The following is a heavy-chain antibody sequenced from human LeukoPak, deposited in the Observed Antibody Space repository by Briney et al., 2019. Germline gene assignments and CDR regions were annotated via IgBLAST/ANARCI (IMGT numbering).Heavy chain of an antibody. J-gene: IGHJ4*02. CDR1: GYTFTGYY. CDR3: ARDDLHYYDSSGYSPLRY. CDR2: INPNSGGT. D-gene: IGHD3-22*01. V-gene: IGHV1-2*02. Sequence: GASVKASCKASGYTFTGYYMHWVRQAPGQGLEWMGWINPNSGGTNYAQKFQGRVTMTRDTSISTAYMELSRLRSDDTAVYYCARDDLHYYDSSGYSPLRYWGQGTLVTVSS.